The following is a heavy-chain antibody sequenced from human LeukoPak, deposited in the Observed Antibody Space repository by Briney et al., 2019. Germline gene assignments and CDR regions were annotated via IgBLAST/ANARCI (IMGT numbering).Heavy chain of an antibody. Sequence: GGSLRLSCAASGFTFSNYNMNWVRQAPGQGLQWVSSISGSSSYIYYADSVKGRFTISRDNAKNSLYLQMNSLRAEDTAIYYCARFPTLGSSGYYEHENTASTPWGQGTLVTVSS. CDR1: GFTFSNYN. V-gene: IGHV3-21*01. CDR3: ARFPTLGSSGYYEHENTASTP. CDR2: ISGSSSYI. J-gene: IGHJ5*02. D-gene: IGHD3-22*01.